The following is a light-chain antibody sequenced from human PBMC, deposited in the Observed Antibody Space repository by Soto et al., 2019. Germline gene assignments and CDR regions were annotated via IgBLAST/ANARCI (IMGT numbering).Light chain of an antibody. CDR1: QSVLYSSNNKNY. Sequence: DIVMTQSPDCLAVSLGERATINCKSSQSVLYSSNNKNYLAWYQQKPGQPPKLLIYWASTRESGVPDRFSGSGSGTDFTLTISSLQAEDVALYYCQQYYSTPLTLGGGTKVEIK. J-gene: IGKJ4*01. CDR3: QQYYSTPLT. CDR2: WAS. V-gene: IGKV4-1*01.